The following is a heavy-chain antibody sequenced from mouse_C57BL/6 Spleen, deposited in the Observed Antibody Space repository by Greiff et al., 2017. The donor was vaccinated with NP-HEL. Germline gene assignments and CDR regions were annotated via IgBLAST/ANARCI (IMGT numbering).Heavy chain of an antibody. CDR2: IDPSDSYT. Sequence: QVQLQQPGAELVRPGTSVKLSCKASGYTFTSYWMHWVKQRPGQGLEWIGVIDPSDSYTNYNQKFKGKATLTVDTSSSTAYMQLSSLTSEDSAVYYCARAYVFDYWGQGTTLTVSS. V-gene: IGHV1-59*01. CDR1: GYTFTSYW. J-gene: IGHJ2*01. CDR3: ARAYVFDY. D-gene: IGHD1-1*01.